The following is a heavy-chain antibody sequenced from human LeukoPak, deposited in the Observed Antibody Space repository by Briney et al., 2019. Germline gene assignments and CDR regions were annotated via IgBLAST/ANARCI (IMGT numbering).Heavy chain of an antibody. CDR3: AKDISGTYLAALDY. J-gene: IGHJ4*02. V-gene: IGHV3-9*01. CDR1: GFIFYDYA. D-gene: IGHD1-26*01. CDR2: ISWNSDAI. Sequence: GGSLRLSCAASGFIFYDYAMHWVRQAPGKGLEWVSGISWNSDAIGYADSVKGRFTISRDNAKNSLYLQMNSLRAEDTALYYCAKDISGTYLAALDYWGQGTLVTVSS.